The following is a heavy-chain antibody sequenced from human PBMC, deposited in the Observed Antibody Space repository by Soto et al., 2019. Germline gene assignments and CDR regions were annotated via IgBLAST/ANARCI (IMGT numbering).Heavy chain of an antibody. CDR1: GGCISRGGYS. Sequence: QTLSHHRGVSGGCISRGGYSWSWIRQPPGKGLEWIGYIYHSGSTYYNPSLKSRVTISVDRSKNQFSLKLSSVTAADTAVYYCAREFNYWGQGTLVTVSS. V-gene: IGHV4-30-2*01. CDR2: IYHSGST. CDR3: AREFNY. J-gene: IGHJ4*02.